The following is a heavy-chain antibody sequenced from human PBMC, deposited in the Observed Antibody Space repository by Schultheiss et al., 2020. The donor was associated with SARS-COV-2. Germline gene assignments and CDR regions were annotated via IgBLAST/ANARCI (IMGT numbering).Heavy chain of an antibody. V-gene: IGHV1-18*04. Sequence: ASVKVSCKASGYTFSNYGISWVRQAPGLGLEWVGWISDYNGDTNYAQKLQGRVTMTTDTSTSTAYMELRSLRSDDTAVYYCAKQQLGSRSAFDYWGQGTLVTVSS. D-gene: IGHD6-13*01. CDR1: GYTFSNYG. J-gene: IGHJ4*02. CDR3: AKQQLGSRSAFDY. CDR2: ISDYNGDT.